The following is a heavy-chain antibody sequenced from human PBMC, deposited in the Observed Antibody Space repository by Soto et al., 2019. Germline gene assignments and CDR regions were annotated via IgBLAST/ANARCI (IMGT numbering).Heavy chain of an antibody. CDR1: GFIFSSYG. CDR2: LSYDGSIE. V-gene: IGHV3-30-3*01. CDR3: ARSFYSGSWNTYDMDA. Sequence: QVQLVESGGGVVQPGKSLRLSCAASGFIFSSYGLHWVRQAPGKGLEWVAILSYDGSIEYYADSVKGRFIISRDNFKYTFDLQMNSLRADGTAVYYCARSFYSGSWNTYDMDAWGQGTTVTFSS. J-gene: IGHJ6*02. D-gene: IGHD3-10*01.